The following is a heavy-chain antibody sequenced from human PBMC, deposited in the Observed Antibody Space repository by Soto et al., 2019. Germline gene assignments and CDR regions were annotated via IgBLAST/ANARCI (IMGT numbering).Heavy chain of an antibody. D-gene: IGHD2-2*01. V-gene: IGHV3-23*01. CDR1: GFTFSSFG. J-gene: IGHJ4*02. CDR3: SKPLGPTRPFDS. Sequence: EVQLLESGGGLEQPGGSLRLSCAASGFTFSSFGMSWVRQAPGKGLEWVSSISYSGGNTYYADSVKGRFTISRDNSKNTLYLKMNSRRAEDTAVYYCSKPLGPTRPFDSWGQGTLFTVSS. CDR2: ISYSGGNT.